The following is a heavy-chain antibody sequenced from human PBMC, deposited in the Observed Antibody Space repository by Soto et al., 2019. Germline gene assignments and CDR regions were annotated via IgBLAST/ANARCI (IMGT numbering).Heavy chain of an antibody. D-gene: IGHD2-15*01. CDR1: GGSFSGYY. J-gene: IGHJ4*02. Sequence: SETLSLTCAVYGGSFSGYYWSWIRQPPGKGLEWIGEINHSGSTNYNPSLKSRVTISVDTSKNQFSLKLSSVTAADTAVYYCARSRGYCSGGSCYFSYWGQGTLVTVSS. CDR2: INHSGST. CDR3: ARSRGYCSGGSCYFSY. V-gene: IGHV4-34*01.